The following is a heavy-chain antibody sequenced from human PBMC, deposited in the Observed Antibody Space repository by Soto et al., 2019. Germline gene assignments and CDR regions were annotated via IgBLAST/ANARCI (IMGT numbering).Heavy chain of an antibody. CDR1: GFTFRSYG. D-gene: IGHD4-4*01. V-gene: IGHV3-30*18. Sequence: PGGSLRLSCAASGFTFRSYGMHWVRQAPGRGLEWVALISYDGTNKYYEDSVKGRFTISRDNSKNTLYLQMNGLRTEDTAVYYCAKLYPAGTETYLGGFDYWGQGALVTVSS. J-gene: IGHJ4*02. CDR2: ISYDGTNK. CDR3: AKLYPAGTETYLGGFDY.